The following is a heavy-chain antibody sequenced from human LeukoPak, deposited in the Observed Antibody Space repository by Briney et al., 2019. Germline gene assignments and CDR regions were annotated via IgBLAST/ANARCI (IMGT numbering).Heavy chain of an antibody. Sequence: SQTLSLTCTVSGGSISSGGYYWSWIRQPPGKGLEWIGYIYHSGSTYYNPSLRSRVTISVDTSKNQFSLKLSSVTAADTAVYYCHTYYYDSSGYYYVDYWGQGTLVTVSS. CDR2: IYHSGST. CDR3: HTYYYDSSGYYYVDY. V-gene: IGHV4-30-2*01. CDR1: GGSISSGGYY. D-gene: IGHD3-22*01. J-gene: IGHJ4*02.